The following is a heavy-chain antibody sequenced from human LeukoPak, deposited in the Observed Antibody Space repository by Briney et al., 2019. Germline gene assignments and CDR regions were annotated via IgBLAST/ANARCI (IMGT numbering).Heavy chain of an antibody. CDR3: AAGSTTYFDY. CDR2: IVVGSGNT. CDR1: GSTFTSSV. J-gene: IGHJ4*02. Sequence: ASVKVSCKASGSTFTSSVVQWVRQARGQRLEWIGWIVVGSGNTNYAQKFQERVTITRDMSTSTAYMELSSLRSEDTAVYYCAAGSTTYFDYWGQGPLVTVSS. V-gene: IGHV1-58*01. D-gene: IGHD5/OR15-5a*01.